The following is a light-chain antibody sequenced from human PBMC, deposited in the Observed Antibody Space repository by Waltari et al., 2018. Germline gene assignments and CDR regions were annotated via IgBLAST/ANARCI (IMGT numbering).Light chain of an antibody. J-gene: IGKJ5*01. V-gene: IGKV1-9*01. CDR1: QGISSY. Sequence: DIQLTQSPSFLSASVGDRVTITCRASQGISSYLAWYQQKPGKAPKLLIYAESTLQSGVPSRFSGSGSGTEFTRTISSLQPEDFATYYCQQLNSYPLTFGQGTRLEIK. CDR2: AES. CDR3: QQLNSYPLT.